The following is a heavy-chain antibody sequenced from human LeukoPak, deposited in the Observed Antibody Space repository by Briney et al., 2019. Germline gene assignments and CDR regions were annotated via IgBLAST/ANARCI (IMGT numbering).Heavy chain of an antibody. D-gene: IGHD4-23*01. J-gene: IGHJ4*02. CDR3: ARGRPHGNDY. CDR1: EFAFSTYN. Sequence: PGGSRRLSCAASEFAFSTYNMNWVRQAPGKGRVWVSRIASDGSSTTYADSVKGRFSISRDNAKNTLYLQMNSLRVEDTAVYYCARGRPHGNDYWGQGTLVTVSS. CDR2: IASDGSST. V-gene: IGHV3-74*01.